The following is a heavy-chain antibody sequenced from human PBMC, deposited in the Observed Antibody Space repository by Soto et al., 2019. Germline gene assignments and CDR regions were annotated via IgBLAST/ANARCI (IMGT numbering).Heavy chain of an antibody. CDR1: GYTFPNFG. D-gene: IGHD4-17*01. V-gene: IGHV1-18*01. CDR2: ISAYNGNT. CDR3: ATDYGVRDAFDI. J-gene: IGHJ3*02. Sequence: ASVKVSCKASGYTFPNFGISWVRQAPGQGLEWMGWISAYNGNTNYAQKFQGRVTMTTDTSTSTAYMELSSLRSEDTAVYYCATDYGVRDAFDIWGQGTMVTVSS.